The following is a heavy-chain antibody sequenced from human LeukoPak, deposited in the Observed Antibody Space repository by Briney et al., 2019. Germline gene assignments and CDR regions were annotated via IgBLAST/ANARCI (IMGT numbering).Heavy chain of an antibody. CDR1: GFTFSSYA. D-gene: IGHD4-17*01. J-gene: IGHJ3*02. Sequence: PGGSLRLSCAASGFTFSSYAMNWVRQAPGKGLEWVSVISGSGGSTYYADSVRGRFTISRDNSKNTLYLQMNSLRAEDTAVYYCAKRRGDGDYVVAFDIWGQGTMVTVSS. CDR2: ISGSGGST. CDR3: AKRRGDGDYVVAFDI. V-gene: IGHV3-23*01.